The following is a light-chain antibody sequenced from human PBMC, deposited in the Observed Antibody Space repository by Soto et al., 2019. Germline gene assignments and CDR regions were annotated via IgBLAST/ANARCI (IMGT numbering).Light chain of an antibody. Sequence: QSVLTQPASVSGSPGQSITISCIGTSSDVGAYNYVSWYQQHPGKAPKLMIYEVNNRPSGVSNRFSGSKSGNTASLTISGLQAEDEADYYCSAYRSSSIVFGGGTKLTVL. CDR3: SAYRSSSIV. CDR2: EVN. J-gene: IGLJ3*02. CDR1: SSDVGAYNY. V-gene: IGLV2-14*03.